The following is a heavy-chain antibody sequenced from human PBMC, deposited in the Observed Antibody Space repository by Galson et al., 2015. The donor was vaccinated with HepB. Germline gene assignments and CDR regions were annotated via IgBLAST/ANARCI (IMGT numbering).Heavy chain of an antibody. D-gene: IGHD6-19*01. V-gene: IGHV3-33*01. J-gene: IGHJ6*02. CDR2: IWYDGSNK. CDR3: ARGLAVAPHYYYGMDV. CDR1: GFTFSSYG. Sequence: SLRLSCAASGFTFSSYGMHWVRQAPGKGLEWVAVIWYDGSNKYYADSVKGRFTISRENSKNTLYLQMNSLRAEDTAVYYCARGLAVAPHYYYGMDVWGQWTTVTVSS.